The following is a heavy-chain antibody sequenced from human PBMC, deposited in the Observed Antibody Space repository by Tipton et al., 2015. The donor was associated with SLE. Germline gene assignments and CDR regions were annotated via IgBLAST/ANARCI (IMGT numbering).Heavy chain of an antibody. CDR2: IYNSGST. V-gene: IGHV4-59*08. CDR3: ARQVDTEAVGSWNFAF. J-gene: IGHJ2*01. CDR1: GDSVANSY. Sequence: TLSLTCSVSGDSVANSYWSWIRQPPGKGLEWIGYIYNSGSTNYNPSLKSRVTISVDASKNQLSLRLSSVTAADTAVYYCARQVDTEAVGSWNFAFWGRGTLVTVSP. D-gene: IGHD5-18*01.